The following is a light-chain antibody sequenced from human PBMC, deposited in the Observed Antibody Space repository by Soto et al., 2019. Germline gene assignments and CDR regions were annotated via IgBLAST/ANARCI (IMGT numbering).Light chain of an antibody. CDR2: WAS. CDR1: QSVLYSSNNKNY. Sequence: DIVLTQSPDSLAVSLGERATINCKSSQSVLYSSNNKNYLAWYQQKPGQPPKLLIYWASTRESGVPDRFSGSGSGTEFTLTISSLQAEDVAVYYWQQYYSPWTFGQGTKVEIK. V-gene: IGKV4-1*01. CDR3: QQYYSPWT. J-gene: IGKJ1*01.